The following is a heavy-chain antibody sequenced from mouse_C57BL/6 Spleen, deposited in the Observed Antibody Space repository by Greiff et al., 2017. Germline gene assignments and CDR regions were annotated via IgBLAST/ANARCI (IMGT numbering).Heavy chain of an antibody. J-gene: IGHJ4*01. D-gene: IGHD2-3*01. V-gene: IGHV5-4*03. CDR2: ISDGGSYT. CDR3: AFYAGYYDAMDY. Sequence: EVKLVESGGGLVKPGGSLKLSCAASGFTFSSYAMSWVRQTPEKRLEWVATISDGGSYTYYPDNVKGRFTISRDNAKNNLYLQMSHLKSEDTAMYYCAFYAGYYDAMDYWGQGTSVTVSS. CDR1: GFTFSSYA.